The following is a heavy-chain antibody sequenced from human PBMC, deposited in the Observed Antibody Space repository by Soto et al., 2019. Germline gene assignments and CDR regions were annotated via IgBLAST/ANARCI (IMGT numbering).Heavy chain of an antibody. J-gene: IGHJ5*02. Sequence: QVQLVQSGAEVKKPGASVKVSCKASGYTFTSYDINWVRQATGQGLEWMGWMNSNSGNTGYAQKFQGRVTMTRDPSIITAYMELSRLTSEDTAVYYCARGTMGWQQTNWFDPWGQGTLVTVSS. D-gene: IGHD6-13*01. V-gene: IGHV1-8*01. CDR3: ARGTMGWQQTNWFDP. CDR2: MNSNSGNT. CDR1: GYTFTSYD.